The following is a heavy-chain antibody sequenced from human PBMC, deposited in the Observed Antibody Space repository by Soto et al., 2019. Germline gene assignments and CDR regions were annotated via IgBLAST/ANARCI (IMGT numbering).Heavy chain of an antibody. J-gene: IGHJ6*02. V-gene: IGHV3-30-3*01. Sequence: QVQLVESGGGVVQPGRSLRLSCAASGFTFSSYAMHWVRQAPGKGLEWVAVISYDGSNKYYADSVRGRFTISRDNSKNTLYLQMNSLRAEDTAVYYCARDEGGQLAEPYYYYGMDVWGQGTTVTVSS. D-gene: IGHD6-6*01. CDR3: ARDEGGQLAEPYYYYGMDV. CDR1: GFTFSSYA. CDR2: ISYDGSNK.